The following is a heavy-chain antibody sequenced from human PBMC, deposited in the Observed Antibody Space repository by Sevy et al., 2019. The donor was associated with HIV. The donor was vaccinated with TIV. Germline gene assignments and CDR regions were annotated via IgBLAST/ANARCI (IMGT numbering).Heavy chain of an antibody. CDR3: ARDVGDNYFYYGMDV. Sequence: SETLSLTCAVSGYSITSGYYWGWIRQPPGKGLEWIGSIYHSGNTYYNSSLKSRVTISVDTSKNQFSLKLTSVTAADPAVYYCARDVGDNYFYYGMDVWGQGITVTVSS. V-gene: IGHV4-38-2*02. CDR1: GYSITSGYY. J-gene: IGHJ6*02. CDR2: IYHSGNT.